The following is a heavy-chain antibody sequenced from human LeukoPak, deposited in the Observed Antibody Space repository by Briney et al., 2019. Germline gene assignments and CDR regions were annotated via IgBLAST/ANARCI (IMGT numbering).Heavy chain of an antibody. CDR3: ARFKGSAPPYYFDY. V-gene: IGHV4-59*08. Sequence: SETLSLTCTVSGGSISSYYWSWIRQPPGKGLEWIGYIYYSGSFNYNPSLKSRVTISVDTSKNQFSLKLSSVTAADTAVYYCARFKGSAPPYYFDYWGQGTVVTVSS. CDR2: IYYSGSF. J-gene: IGHJ4*02. CDR1: GGSISSYY.